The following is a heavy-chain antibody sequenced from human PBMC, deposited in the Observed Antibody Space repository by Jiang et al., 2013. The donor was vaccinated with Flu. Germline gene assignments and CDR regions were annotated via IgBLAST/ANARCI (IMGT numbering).Heavy chain of an antibody. Sequence: GAEVKKPGSSVKVSCKASGGTFSSYAISWVRQAPGQGLEWMGRIIPILGIANYAQKFQGRVTITADKSTSTAYMELSSLRSEDTAVYYCARDNKEGQLAGFDPWGQGTLVHRLL. D-gene: IGHD6-6*01. CDR3: ARDNKEGQLAGFDP. CDR2: IIPILGIA. J-gene: IGHJ5*02. V-gene: IGHV1-69*04. CDR1: GGTFSSYA.